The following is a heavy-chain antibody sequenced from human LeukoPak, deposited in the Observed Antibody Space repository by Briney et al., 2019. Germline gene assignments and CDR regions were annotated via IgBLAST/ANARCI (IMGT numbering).Heavy chain of an antibody. Sequence: PGGSLRLSCAASGFTFSSYAMSWVRQAPGKGLEWVSAISGSGGSTYYADSVKGRFTISRDNSKNTLYLQMNSLRAEDTAVYYCAKLPYYYGSGGPYFDYWGQGTLVTVSS. CDR2: ISGSGGST. J-gene: IGHJ4*02. CDR1: GFTFSSYA. CDR3: AKLPYYYGSGGPYFDY. D-gene: IGHD3-10*01. V-gene: IGHV3-23*01.